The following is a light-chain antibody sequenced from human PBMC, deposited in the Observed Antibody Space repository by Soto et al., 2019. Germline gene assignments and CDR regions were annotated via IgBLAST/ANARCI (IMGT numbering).Light chain of an antibody. V-gene: IGKV4-1*01. CDR1: QGLLYTSNNKNH. J-gene: IGKJ1*01. CDR3: QQYHSTPQS. Sequence: DIVMTQSPDSLAVSLGERATINCKSSQGLLYTSNNKNHLAWYQQKPGQPPKLLIYWASTRESGVPDRFSGSGSGTDFSLTISSLQAEDVAVYYCQQYHSTPQSFGLGTKVEIK. CDR2: WAS.